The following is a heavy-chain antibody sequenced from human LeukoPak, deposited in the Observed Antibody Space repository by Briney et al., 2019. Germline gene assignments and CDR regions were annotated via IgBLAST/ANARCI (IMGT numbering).Heavy chain of an antibody. CDR3: ATPRGIVVVVAAPSFDF. CDR2: ISGSGGST. CDR1: GFTFSSYA. D-gene: IGHD2-15*01. Sequence: GGSLRLSCAASGFTFSSYAMSWVRQAPGKGLEWVSAISGSGGSTYYADSVKGRFTISRDNSKNTLYLQMSSLRADGTAVYYCATPRGIVVVVAAPSFDFWGQGTLVTVSS. V-gene: IGHV3-23*01. J-gene: IGHJ4*02.